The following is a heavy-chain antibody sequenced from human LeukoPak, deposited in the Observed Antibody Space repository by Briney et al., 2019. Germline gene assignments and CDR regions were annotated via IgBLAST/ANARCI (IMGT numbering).Heavy chain of an antibody. V-gene: IGHV5-51*01. CDR3: ARQLRYSFDAFDI. CDR1: GYSFANYW. D-gene: IGHD3-9*01. J-gene: IGHJ3*02. CDR2: FYPGDFDT. Sequence: GESLKISCKGSGYSFANYWIGWVRQMPGKGLGWMGIFYPGDFDTRYSPSFQGQDPISADPPISTAYLQWSSLQASDTAMYYCARQLRYSFDAFDIWGQGTMVTVSS.